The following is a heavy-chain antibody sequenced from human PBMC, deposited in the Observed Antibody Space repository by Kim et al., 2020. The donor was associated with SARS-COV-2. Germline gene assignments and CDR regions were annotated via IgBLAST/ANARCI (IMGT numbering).Heavy chain of an antibody. CDR2: ISSSSSYI. CDR1: GFTFSSYS. D-gene: IGHD3-16*02. Sequence: GGSLRLSCAASGFTFSSYSMNWVRQAPGKGLEWVSSISSSSSYIYYADSVKGRFTISRDNAKNSLYLQMNSLRAEDTAVYYCAREGNAGELSLYYYYYGMDVWGQGTTVTVSS. V-gene: IGHV3-21*01. CDR3: AREGNAGELSLYYYYYGMDV. J-gene: IGHJ6*02.